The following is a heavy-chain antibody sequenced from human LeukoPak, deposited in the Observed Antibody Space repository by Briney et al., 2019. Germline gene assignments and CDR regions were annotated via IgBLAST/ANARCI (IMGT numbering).Heavy chain of an antibody. D-gene: IGHD3-3*01. Sequence: ASVKVSCKASGYTFTSYDINWVRQATGQGLEWMGWMNPNSGNTGYAQKLQGRVTMTRNTSISTAYMELSSLRSEDTAVYYCARGRVFLNWFDPWGQGTLVTVSS. J-gene: IGHJ5*02. CDR3: ARGRVFLNWFDP. V-gene: IGHV1-8*01. CDR2: MNPNSGNT. CDR1: GYTFTSYD.